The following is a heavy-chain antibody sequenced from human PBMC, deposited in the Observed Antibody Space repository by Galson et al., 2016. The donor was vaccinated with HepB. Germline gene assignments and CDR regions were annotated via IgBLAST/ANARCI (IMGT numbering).Heavy chain of an antibody. D-gene: IGHD3-10*01. Sequence: EPLSLTCTVSGDSIGSSTHYWGWIRQTPGKGLEWIGSFYYTGSTYTNPSLKSRVTLSADKSKNQVSLSLSSVTAADTAVYFCGRSHGGYWGQGTLVTVSS. CDR1: GDSIGSSTHY. CDR2: FYYTGST. CDR3: GRSHGGY. J-gene: IGHJ4*02. V-gene: IGHV4-39*07.